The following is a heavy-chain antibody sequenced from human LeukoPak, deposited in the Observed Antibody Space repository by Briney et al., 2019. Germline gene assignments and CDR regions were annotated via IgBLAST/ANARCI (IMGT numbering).Heavy chain of an antibody. V-gene: IGHV3-53*01. CDR3: ARDLLAEGAIEYFQH. CDR1: GFTVSSNY. D-gene: IGHD3-3*02. CDR2: IYSGGST. Sequence: GGSLRLSCAASGFTVSSNYMSWVRQAPGKELEWVSVIYSGGSTYYADSVKGRFTISRDNSKNTLYLQMNSLRAEDTAVYYCARDLLAEGAIEYFQHWGQGTLVTVSS. J-gene: IGHJ1*01.